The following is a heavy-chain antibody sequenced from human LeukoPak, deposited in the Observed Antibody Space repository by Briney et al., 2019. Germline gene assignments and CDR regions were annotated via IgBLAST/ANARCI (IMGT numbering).Heavy chain of an antibody. J-gene: IGHJ4*02. V-gene: IGHV4-30-2*01. CDR1: GGSISSGGYY. Sequence: SQTLSLTCTVSGGSISSGGYYWSWIRQPPGKGLEWIGEINHSGSTNYNPSLKSRVTISVDTSKNQFSLKLSSVTAADTAVYYCARGGYDFWSGYYIGWGQGTLVTVSS. CDR3: ARGGYDFWSGYYIG. CDR2: INHSGST. D-gene: IGHD3-3*01.